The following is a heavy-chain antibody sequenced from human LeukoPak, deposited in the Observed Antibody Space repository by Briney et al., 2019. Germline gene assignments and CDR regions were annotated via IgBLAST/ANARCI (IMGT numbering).Heavy chain of an antibody. V-gene: IGHV3-48*01. CDR2: ISGTSNTI. J-gene: IGHJ4*02. Sequence: GGSLRLSCVASGFTFSTYSMNWVRQAPGKGLEWVSYISGTSNTIYYADSVKGRFTISRDNAKNSLYLQVNSLRAEDTAIYYCARALGFYTSGWYRGFDYWGQGTLVTVSS. CDR1: GFTFSTYS. D-gene: IGHD6-19*01. CDR3: ARALGFYTSGWYRGFDY.